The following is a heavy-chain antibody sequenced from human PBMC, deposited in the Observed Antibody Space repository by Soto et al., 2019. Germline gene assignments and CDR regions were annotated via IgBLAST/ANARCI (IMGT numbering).Heavy chain of an antibody. CDR3: ARYWHSYSLNYYRGMDV. CDR2: IYPADSDT. J-gene: IGHJ6*02. CDR1: GYNFASDW. D-gene: IGHD5-18*01. Sequence: GESLKISCKGAGYNFASDWIGWVRQMPGKGLEWMGIIYPADSDTRYSPSSQGQVTISADKSISTAYLQWSSLKASDTAMYFCARYWHSYSLNYYRGMDVWGQGTTVTVSS. V-gene: IGHV5-51*01.